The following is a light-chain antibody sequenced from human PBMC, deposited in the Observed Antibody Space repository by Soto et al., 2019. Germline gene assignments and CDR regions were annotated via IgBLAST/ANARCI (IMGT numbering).Light chain of an antibody. Sequence: QSALTQPASVSGSPGQSITMSCIGTSSDIGFYNRVSWIQQHPGKTPKLMIYEVTNRPSGISSRFSGSKSGNTASLTISGLQAEDEADYYCTSLTSTGTGVFGGGTKLTVL. V-gene: IGLV2-14*01. CDR2: EVT. J-gene: IGLJ3*02. CDR3: TSLTSTGTGV. CDR1: SSDIGFYNR.